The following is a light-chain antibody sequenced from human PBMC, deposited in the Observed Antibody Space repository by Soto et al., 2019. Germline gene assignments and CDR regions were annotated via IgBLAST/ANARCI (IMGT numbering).Light chain of an antibody. V-gene: IGKV1-5*03. CDR1: QNINDW. CDR3: QQYGANSPWT. J-gene: IGKJ1*01. Sequence: DIQVTQSPSTLSASVGDRVTINCRASQNINDWLAWYQQKSGKAPKVLICKASSLESGVPSRFSGSGSGTEFTLTISSLQTEDFATYYCQQYGANSPWTFGQGTKVEIK. CDR2: KAS.